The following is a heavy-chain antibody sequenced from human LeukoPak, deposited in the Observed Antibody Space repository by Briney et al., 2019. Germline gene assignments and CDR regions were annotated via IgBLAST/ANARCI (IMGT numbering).Heavy chain of an antibody. CDR2: INHSGST. CDR3: ARQWLVLVWFDP. CDR1: GGSISGYY. D-gene: IGHD6-19*01. J-gene: IGHJ5*02. Sequence: SETLSLTCAVYGGSISGYYWSWIRQPPGKGLEWIGEINHSGSTNYNPPLKSRVTISVDTSKNQFSLKLSSVTAADTAVYYCARQWLVLVWFDPWGQGTLVTVSS. V-gene: IGHV4-34*01.